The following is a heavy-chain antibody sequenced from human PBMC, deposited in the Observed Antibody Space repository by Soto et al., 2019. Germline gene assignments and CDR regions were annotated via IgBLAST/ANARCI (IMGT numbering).Heavy chain of an antibody. CDR1: GGSISSGGYY. J-gene: IGHJ4*02. V-gene: IGHV4-31*03. Sequence: SETLSLTCTVSGGSISSGGYYWSWIRQHPGKGLEWIGYIYYSGSDYYNPSLKSRLTTSVDTSKNQFSLKLNSVTAADTAVYYCARDASQTGSGYFDYWGQGTLVTVSS. CDR3: ARDASQTGSGYFDY. CDR2: IYYSGSD. D-gene: IGHD3-10*01.